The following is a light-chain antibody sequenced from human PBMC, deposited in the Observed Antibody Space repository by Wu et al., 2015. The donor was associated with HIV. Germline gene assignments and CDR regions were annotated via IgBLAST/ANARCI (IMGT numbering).Light chain of an antibody. CDR2: QAS. CDR1: QSISNW. J-gene: IGKJ1*01. Sequence: DIQMTQSPSTLSASIGDRVTITCRASQSISNWLAWYQQKPGKAPKLLMYQASNLESGVPSRFSGSGSGTEFTLTISSLQPDDFATYYCQQYDSYPWTFGQGTKVNIK. V-gene: IGKV1-5*03. CDR3: QQYDSYPWT.